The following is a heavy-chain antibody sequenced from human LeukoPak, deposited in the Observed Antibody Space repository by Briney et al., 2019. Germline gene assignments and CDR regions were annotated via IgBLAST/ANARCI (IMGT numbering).Heavy chain of an antibody. CDR3: ARVVAAAGPFDY. V-gene: IGHV1-46*01. Sequence: ASVKVSCKASGYTFTSYYMHWVRQAPGQGLEWMGIINPSGGSTSYAQKFQGRVTMTRDMSTSTVYMELSSLRSEDAAVYYCARVVAAAGPFDYWGQGTLVTVSS. J-gene: IGHJ4*02. D-gene: IGHD6-13*01. CDR2: INPSGGST. CDR1: GYTFTSYY.